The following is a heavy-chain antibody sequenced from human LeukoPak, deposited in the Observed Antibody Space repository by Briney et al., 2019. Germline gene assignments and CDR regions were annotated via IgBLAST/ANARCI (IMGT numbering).Heavy chain of an antibody. CDR1: EYSFTGYN. CDR3: ARLSIPDYYFDL. V-gene: IGHV1-2*06. Sequence: ASVKVSCKASEYSFTGYNIYWMQQAPGQGLEWMGRINFDSGGTNSAQKFQGRVTMTRDTSVSTAYMELTRLISDDTAVYYCARLSIPDYYFDLWGQGAPVTVSS. D-gene: IGHD4/OR15-4a*01. J-gene: IGHJ4*02. CDR2: INFDSGGT.